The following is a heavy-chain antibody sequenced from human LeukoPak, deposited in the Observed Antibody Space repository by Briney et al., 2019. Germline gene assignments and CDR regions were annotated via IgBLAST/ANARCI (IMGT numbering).Heavy chain of an antibody. CDR3: AKDPHARTAAAVLH. CDR2: ISGSGGST. J-gene: IGHJ4*02. CDR1: GYTFSSYS. V-gene: IGHV3-23*01. D-gene: IGHD6-13*01. Sequence: PGGSLRLSCAASGYTFSSYSMNWVRQAPGKGLEWVSAISGSGGSTYYADSVKGRFTISRDNSKSTLYLQMNSLRAEDTAVYYCAKDPHARTAAAVLHWGQGTLVTVSS.